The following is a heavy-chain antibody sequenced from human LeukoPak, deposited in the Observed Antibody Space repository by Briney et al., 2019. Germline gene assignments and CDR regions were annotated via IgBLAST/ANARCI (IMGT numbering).Heavy chain of an antibody. V-gene: IGHV4-59*12. CDR1: GASISSYY. CDR3: ARGRFILTGYYLVLSGYFDY. J-gene: IGHJ4*02. Sequence: MPSETLSLTCTVSGASISSYYWSWIRQPPGKGLEWIGYIYYSGSTNYNPSLKSRLTISTDTSKNQFSLKLSSVTAADTAVYYCARGRFILTGYYLVLSGYFDYWGQGTLVTVSS. CDR2: IYYSGST. D-gene: IGHD3-9*01.